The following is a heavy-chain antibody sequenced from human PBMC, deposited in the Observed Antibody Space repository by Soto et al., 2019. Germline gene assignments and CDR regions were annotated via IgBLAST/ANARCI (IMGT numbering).Heavy chain of an antibody. CDR1: GGSISSYY. CDR3: GGKNYDSSGYFDY. Sequence: ASGTLALTCTVSGGSISSYYWIWMRQPPGKGLEWIGYMYYSGSTNYNPSLNSRVTISVDTSKNQFSLKLSSVTAADTAVYYCGGKNYDSSGYFDYWGQGTLVTVSS. J-gene: IGHJ4*02. V-gene: IGHV4-59*01. D-gene: IGHD3-22*01. CDR2: MYYSGST.